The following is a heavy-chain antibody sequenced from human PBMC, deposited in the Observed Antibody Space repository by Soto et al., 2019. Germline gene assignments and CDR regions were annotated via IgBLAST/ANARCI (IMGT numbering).Heavy chain of an antibody. D-gene: IGHD2-8*01. CDR2: IYFIGRT. CDR1: GASVSSGGYY. Sequence: QEQLQESGPGLVTPSQTLSLTCTVSGASVSSGGYYWSWIRQHPGKGLEWIGYIYFIGRTYYSPSLKSRVTISVDSSKNQFSLKLGSVTAADTAVYYCVKVKMGCPNGVCYYLDYWGQGTLVTVSS. CDR3: VKVKMGCPNGVCYYLDY. J-gene: IGHJ4*02. V-gene: IGHV4-31*03.